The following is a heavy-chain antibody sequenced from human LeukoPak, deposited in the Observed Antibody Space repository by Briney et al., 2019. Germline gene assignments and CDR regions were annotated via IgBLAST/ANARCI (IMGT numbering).Heavy chain of an antibody. D-gene: IGHD3-10*01. Sequence: SETLSLTCTVSGGSISSGSYYWSWIRQPAGKGLEWIGHIYASGSTSGSTNYNPSLKSRVTISVDTSKNQCSLKLSSVTAADTAVYYCARDPGTMARGSRRGYDDYYYYMDVWGKGTTVTISS. V-gene: IGHV4-61*09. CDR2: IYASGSTSGST. CDR3: ARDPGTMARGSRRGYDDYYYYMDV. J-gene: IGHJ6*03. CDR1: GGSISSGSYY.